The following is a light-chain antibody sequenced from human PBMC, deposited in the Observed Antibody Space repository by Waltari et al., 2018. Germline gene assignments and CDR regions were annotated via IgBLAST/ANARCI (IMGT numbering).Light chain of an antibody. V-gene: IGKV1-27*01. CDR2: GAS. J-gene: IGKJ2*01. CDR3: QNYGSDPVYT. Sequence: DIQLTQSPSSLSASLGDRVTISCRATQAIGNSLVWYQQRPGEVPGLPIFGASTLQAGVSSRFSGSGSGTDFTLTISSLQPEDVGTYFCQNYGSDPVYTFGQGTRL. CDR1: QAIGNS.